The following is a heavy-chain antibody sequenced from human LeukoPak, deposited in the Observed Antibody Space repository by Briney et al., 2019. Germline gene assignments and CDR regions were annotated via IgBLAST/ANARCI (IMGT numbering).Heavy chain of an antibody. D-gene: IGHD3-9*01. V-gene: IGHV3-20*04. Sequence: PGGSRRLSCAASGFTFDDYGMSWVRQAPGKGLEWVSGINWNGGSTGYADSVKGRFTISRDNSKNTLYLQMNSLRAGDTAVYYCAGPFDWLLYWGQGTLVTVSS. CDR2: INWNGGST. CDR3: AGPFDWLLY. J-gene: IGHJ4*02. CDR1: GFTFDDYG.